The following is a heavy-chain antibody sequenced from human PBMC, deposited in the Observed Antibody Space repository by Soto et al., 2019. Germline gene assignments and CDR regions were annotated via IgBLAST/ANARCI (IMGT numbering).Heavy chain of an antibody. CDR2: ISSSGSFI. CDR1: GFTFRTYG. Sequence: GGSLRLSCAASGFTFRTYGMNWVRRAPGGGLEWVASISSSGSFIYYADSVKGRFTISRDDAEKSLYLQMNSLRDDDTAVYYCVKDVVGSRGYLGQWGQGTQVTVSS. D-gene: IGHD3-22*01. V-gene: IGHV3-21*04. CDR3: VKDVVGSRGYLGQ. J-gene: IGHJ4*02.